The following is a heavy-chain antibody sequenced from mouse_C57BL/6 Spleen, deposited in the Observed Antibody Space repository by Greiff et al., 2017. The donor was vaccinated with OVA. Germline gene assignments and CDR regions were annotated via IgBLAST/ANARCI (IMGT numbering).Heavy chain of an antibody. Sequence: EVKLEESGPGLVKPSQSLSLTCSVTGYSITSGYYWNWIRQFPGNKLEWMGYISYDGSNNYNPSLKNRISITRDTSKNQFFLKLNSVTTEDTATYYCARAFDGYLYYFDYWGQGTTLTVSS. J-gene: IGHJ2*01. CDR1: GYSITSGYY. CDR2: ISYDGSN. CDR3: ARAFDGYLYYFDY. D-gene: IGHD2-3*01. V-gene: IGHV3-6*01.